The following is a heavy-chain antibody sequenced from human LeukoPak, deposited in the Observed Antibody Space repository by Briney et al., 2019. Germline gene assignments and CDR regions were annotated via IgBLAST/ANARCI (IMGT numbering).Heavy chain of an antibody. CDR1: GFTFSSYW. J-gene: IGHJ4*02. Sequence: GGSLRLSCAASGFTFSSYWMHWVRQAPGKGLVWVSRINSDGSSTSYADSVKGRFTISRDNAKKTLYLQMNSLRAEDTAVYYCARDHDGYSPFDYWGQGTLVTVSS. CDR3: ARDHDGYSPFDY. D-gene: IGHD5-24*01. CDR2: INSDGSST. V-gene: IGHV3-74*01.